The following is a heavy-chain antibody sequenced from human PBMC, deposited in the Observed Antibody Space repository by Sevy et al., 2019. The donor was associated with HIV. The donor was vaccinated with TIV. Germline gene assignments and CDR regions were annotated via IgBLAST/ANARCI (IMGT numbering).Heavy chain of an antibody. CDR3: ARLPDISGWPFDY. D-gene: IGHD6-19*01. CDR2: IHYNGRT. Sequence: SETLSLTCTVSDGSLSNYYWTWIRQPPGKGLEWIGYIHYNGRTNYNPSLMSRLTISLDTSRNQFSLRLNSVTAADTAIYYSARLPDISGWPFDYWGQGTLVTVSS. J-gene: IGHJ4*02. CDR1: DGSLSNYY. V-gene: IGHV4-59*01.